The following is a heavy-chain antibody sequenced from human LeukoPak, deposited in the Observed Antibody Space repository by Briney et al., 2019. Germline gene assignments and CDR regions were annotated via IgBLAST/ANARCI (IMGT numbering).Heavy chain of an antibody. CDR2: IIPIFGTA. Sequence: ASVKVSCKASGGTFSNYAINWVRQAPGQGLEWMGGIIPIFGTANYAQKFQGRVTITADESTSTAYMELSSLRSEDTAVYYCARDRGPRYSYGSIDYWGQGTLVTVSS. CDR1: GGTFSNYA. J-gene: IGHJ4*02. V-gene: IGHV1-69*13. CDR3: ARDRGPRYSYGSIDY. D-gene: IGHD5-18*01.